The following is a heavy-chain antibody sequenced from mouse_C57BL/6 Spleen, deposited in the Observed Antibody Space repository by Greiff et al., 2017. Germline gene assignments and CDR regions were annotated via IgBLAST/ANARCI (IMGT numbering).Heavy chain of an antibody. CDR3: ARYEAGFDY. CDR2: IRNKANGYTT. J-gene: IGHJ2*01. V-gene: IGHV7-3*01. Sequence: EVKLMESGGGLVQPGGSLSLSCAASGFTFTDYYMSWVRQPPGKALEWLGFIRNKANGYTTEYSASVKGRFTISRDNSQSILYLQMHALRAEDSAAYYCARYEAGFDYWGQGTTLTVAS. D-gene: IGHD3-2*02. CDR1: GFTFTDYY.